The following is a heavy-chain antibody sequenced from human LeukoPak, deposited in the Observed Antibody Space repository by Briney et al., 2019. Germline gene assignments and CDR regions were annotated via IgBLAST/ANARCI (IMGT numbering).Heavy chain of an antibody. V-gene: IGHV3-30*02. Sequence: GGSPRLSCAASGFTFSTYGMHWVRQAPGKGLEWVAFIRYDGRNKYYADSVKGRFTISRDNSKNTLYLQMNSLRAEDTAVYYCARDMNRYCSSTSCQLPDYWGQGTLVTVSS. J-gene: IGHJ4*02. CDR2: IRYDGRNK. CDR3: ARDMNRYCSSTSCQLPDY. CDR1: GFTFSTYG. D-gene: IGHD2-2*01.